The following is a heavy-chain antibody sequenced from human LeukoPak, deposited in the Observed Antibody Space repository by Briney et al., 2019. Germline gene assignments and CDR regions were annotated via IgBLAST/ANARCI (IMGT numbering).Heavy chain of an antibody. CDR2: IDPSDSYT. CDR1: GYLFTSYW. Sequence: GESLQISLQGSGYLFTSYWISWVRQLPGKGLEWMGRIDPSDSYTNYSPSFQGHVTISADKSISTAYLQGSSLKASDTAMYYCARHGSCSGGSCSSFDGMDVWGQGTTVTVSS. V-gene: IGHV5-10-1*01. D-gene: IGHD2-15*01. J-gene: IGHJ6*02. CDR3: ARHGSCSGGSCSSFDGMDV.